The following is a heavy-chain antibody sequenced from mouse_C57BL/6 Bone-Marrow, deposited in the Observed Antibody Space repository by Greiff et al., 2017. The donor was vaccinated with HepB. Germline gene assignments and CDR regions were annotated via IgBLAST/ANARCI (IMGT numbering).Heavy chain of an antibody. CDR3: ARHEGWLLRGGAMDY. V-gene: IGHV5-12*01. Sequence: EVKLVESGGGLVQPGGSLKLSCAASGFTFSDYYMYWVRQTPEKRLEWVAYISNGGGSPYYPDTVKGRFTISRDHAKNTLYLQMSRLKSEDTARYYGARHEGWLLRGGAMDYWGQGTSVTVSS. D-gene: IGHD2-3*01. J-gene: IGHJ4*01. CDR1: GFTFSDYY. CDR2: ISNGGGSP.